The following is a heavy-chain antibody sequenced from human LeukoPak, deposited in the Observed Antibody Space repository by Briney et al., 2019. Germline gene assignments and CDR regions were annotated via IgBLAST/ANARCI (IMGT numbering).Heavy chain of an antibody. CDR2: ISYDGSNK. CDR1: GFTFSSYG. J-gene: IGHJ4*02. Sequence: GGSLRLSCAASGFTFSSYGMHWVRQAPGKGLEWVAVISYDGSNKYYADSVKGRFTISRDNSKNTLYLQMNSLRAEDTAVYYCARDADYYGSGTPGHWGQGTLVTVSS. D-gene: IGHD3-10*01. V-gene: IGHV3-30*19. CDR3: ARDADYYGSGTPGH.